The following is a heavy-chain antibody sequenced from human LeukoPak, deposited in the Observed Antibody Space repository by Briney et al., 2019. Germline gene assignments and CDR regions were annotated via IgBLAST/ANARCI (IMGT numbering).Heavy chain of an antibody. D-gene: IGHD2-2*01. Sequence: GGSLRLSCAASEFTFSSYAMSWVRQAPGKGLEWGSVISGSGGRTYYADSVKGRFTISRDNSKNTLYLQMNSLRAEDTAVYYCAKCHYQLLCDYWGQGTLVAVSS. J-gene: IGHJ4*02. CDR1: EFTFSSYA. V-gene: IGHV3-23*01. CDR3: AKCHYQLLCDY. CDR2: ISGSGGRT.